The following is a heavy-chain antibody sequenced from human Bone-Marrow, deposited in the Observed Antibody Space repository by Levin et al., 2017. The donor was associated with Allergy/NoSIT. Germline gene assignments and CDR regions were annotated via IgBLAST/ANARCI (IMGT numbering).Heavy chain of an antibody. J-gene: IGHJ6*03. D-gene: IGHD6-19*01. Sequence: PSETLSLTCTVSGGSISTYYWSWIRQPSGKGLEWIGYVTYSGSTYYNPSLKSRGTMSVDTSKNQFSLKLVSVTAADTAAYYCARDRGPYSSTWGLYDHYYFMDVWGRGTTVTVSS. CDR2: VTYSGST. CDR1: GGSISTYY. CDR3: ARDRGPYSSTWGLYDHYYFMDV. V-gene: IGHV4-59*01.